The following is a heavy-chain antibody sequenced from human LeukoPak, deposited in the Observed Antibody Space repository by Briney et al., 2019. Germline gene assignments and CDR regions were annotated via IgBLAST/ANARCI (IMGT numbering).Heavy chain of an antibody. CDR3: ARAHLNLEAGYYYYYGMDV. V-gene: IGHV1-69*13. J-gene: IGHJ6*02. CDR1: GGTFSSYA. CDR2: IIPIFGTA. D-gene: IGHD6-13*01. Sequence: GASVKVSCKASGGTFSSYAISWVRQAPGQGLEWMGGIIPIFGTANYAQKFQGRVTITADESTSTAYMELSSLRSEDTAVYYCARAHLNLEAGYYYYYGMDVWGQGTTVTVSS.